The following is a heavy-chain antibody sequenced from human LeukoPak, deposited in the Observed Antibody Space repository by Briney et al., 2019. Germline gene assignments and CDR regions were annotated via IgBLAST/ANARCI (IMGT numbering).Heavy chain of an antibody. CDR3: ARLSTATRHWLAASDI. Sequence: ASVKVSCKASGYSFTDYFLDWVRQAPGQGLEWMGRINPDAGDTNYAQTFQGRITMTRDTSISTAYMELSSLKSDDTAVYYCARLSTATRHWLAASDIWGQGTVVTVSS. CDR1: GYSFTDYF. J-gene: IGHJ3*02. D-gene: IGHD6-19*01. CDR2: INPDAGDT. V-gene: IGHV1-2*06.